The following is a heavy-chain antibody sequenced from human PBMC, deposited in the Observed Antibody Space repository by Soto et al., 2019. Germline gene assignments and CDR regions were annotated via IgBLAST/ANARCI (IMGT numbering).Heavy chain of an antibody. D-gene: IGHD3-10*01. Sequence: PSEPLSLTCTVSGVSISSGDDYWSWIRQPPGKGLEWIGYIYYSGSTYYNPSLKSRVTISVDTSKNQFSLKLSSVTAADTAVYYCARSWFGELFSWFDPWGQGTLVTVS. CDR2: IYYSGST. CDR1: GVSISSGDDY. J-gene: IGHJ5*02. CDR3: ARSWFGELFSWFDP. V-gene: IGHV4-30-4*01.